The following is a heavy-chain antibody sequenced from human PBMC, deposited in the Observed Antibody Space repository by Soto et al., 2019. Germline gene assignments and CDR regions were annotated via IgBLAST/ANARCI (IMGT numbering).Heavy chain of an antibody. CDR1: GASITNDDFF. CDR2: ITYGGSI. J-gene: IGHJ4*02. V-gene: IGHV4-31*03. D-gene: IGHD5-18*01. Sequence: QVQLQEAGPRLVKPSQTLSLTCTVSGASITNDDFFWTWVRQHPEKGLEWLAYITYGGSIYYDPSFRSRLTVSIDKSKSQFSLNVRSVTAADTAVYYRAKMERTQLWLLVQNWGQGLLVTVSS. CDR3: AKMERTQLWLLVQN.